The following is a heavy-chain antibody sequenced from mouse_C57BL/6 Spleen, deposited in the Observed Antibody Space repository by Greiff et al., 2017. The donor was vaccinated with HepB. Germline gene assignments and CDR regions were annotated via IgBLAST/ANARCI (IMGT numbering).Heavy chain of an antibody. Sequence: EVKLMESGGGLVKPGGSLKLSCAASGFTFSSYAMSWVRQTPEKRLEWVATISDGGSYTYYPDNVKGRFTISRDNAKNNLYLQMSHLKSEDTAMYYCAREVVNYWGQGTTLTVSS. V-gene: IGHV5-4*01. J-gene: IGHJ2*01. D-gene: IGHD1-1*02. CDR3: AREVVNY. CDR1: GFTFSSYA. CDR2: ISDGGSYT.